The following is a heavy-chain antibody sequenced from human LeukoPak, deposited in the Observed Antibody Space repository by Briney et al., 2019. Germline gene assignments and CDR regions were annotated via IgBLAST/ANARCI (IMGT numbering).Heavy chain of an antibody. V-gene: IGHV3-7*01. J-gene: IGHJ6*03. D-gene: IGHD2-15*01. Sequence: GGSLRLSCAASGFTFSTYWMSWVRQAPGKGLEWVANIKQDGSEKYYVDSVKGRFTISRDNAKNSLYLQMNSLRAEDTAVYYCARAACSGGSCYSGYYYYMDVWGKGTTVTVSS. CDR3: ARAACSGGSCYSGYYYYMDV. CDR2: IKQDGSEK. CDR1: GFTFSTYW.